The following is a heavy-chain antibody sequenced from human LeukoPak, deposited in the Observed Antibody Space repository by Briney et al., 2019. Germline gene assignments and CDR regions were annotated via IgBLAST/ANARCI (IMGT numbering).Heavy chain of an antibody. J-gene: IGHJ4*02. CDR1: GXSFTSYC. CDR3: ARYDTIFGATDY. CDR2: IDPSDSYT. D-gene: IGHD3-3*01. V-gene: IGHV5-10-1*01. Sequence: GESLKISFKGSGXSFTSYCISWVRQMPGKGLEWMGRIDPSDSYTNYSPSFQGHVTISADKSISTAYLQWSSLKASDTAMYYCARYDTIFGATDYWGQGTLVTVSS.